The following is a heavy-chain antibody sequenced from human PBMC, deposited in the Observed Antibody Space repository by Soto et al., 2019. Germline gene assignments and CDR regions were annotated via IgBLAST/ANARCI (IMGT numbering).Heavy chain of an antibody. CDR3: AKVKRKYTSTSAADFDS. J-gene: IGHJ4*02. CDR2: LTWDGGTT. CDR1: GFTFDEYS. V-gene: IGHV3-43*01. Sequence: EVELVESGGAVVQPGGSLRLSCVVYGFTFDEYSMYWVRQPPGKGLEWISLLTWDGGTTYYADSVKGRFTISRDSGKTSLFLQMDSPRTEDTALYYCAKVKRKYTSTSAADFDSRGEGTLVTVSS. D-gene: IGHD2-2*01.